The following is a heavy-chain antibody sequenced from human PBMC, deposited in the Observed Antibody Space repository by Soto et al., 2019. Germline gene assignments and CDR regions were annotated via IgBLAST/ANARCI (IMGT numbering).Heavy chain of an antibody. CDR1: GFTFSSYW. CDR2: INSDGSST. Sequence: GGSLRLSCAASGFTFSSYWMHWVRQAPGKGPVWVSRINSDGSSTSYADSVKGRFTISRDNAKNTLYLQMNSLRVEDTAVYYCANSYGPNWFDPWGQGTLVTVSS. D-gene: IGHD4-17*01. V-gene: IGHV3-74*01. J-gene: IGHJ5*02. CDR3: ANSYGPNWFDP.